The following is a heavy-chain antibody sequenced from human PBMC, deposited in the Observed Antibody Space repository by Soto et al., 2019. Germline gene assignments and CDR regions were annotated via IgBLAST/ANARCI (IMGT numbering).Heavy chain of an antibody. CDR3: AADRRGTGNADY. Sequence: GASVKVSCKASGGTFSSYTISWVRQARGQRLEWIGWIVVGSGNTNYAQKFQERVTITRDMSTSTAYMELSSLRSEDTAVYYCAADRRGTGNADYWGQGTLVTVSS. V-gene: IGHV1-58*02. CDR2: IVVGSGNT. J-gene: IGHJ4*02. D-gene: IGHD2-8*02. CDR1: GGTFSSYT.